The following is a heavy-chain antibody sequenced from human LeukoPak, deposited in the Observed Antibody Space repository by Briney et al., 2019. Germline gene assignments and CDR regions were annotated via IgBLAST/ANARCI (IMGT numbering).Heavy chain of an antibody. CDR3: ARHGSGSYYWNYYYYGMDV. Sequence: SETLSLTCTVSGGSITNYYWSWFRQSAIKGLEWIGRISASGNTDYNPSLKSRVTISVDTSKNQFSLQLSSVTAADTAVYYCARHGSGSYYWNYYYYGMDVWGQGTTVTVSS. D-gene: IGHD3-10*01. CDR2: ISASGNT. CDR1: GGSITNYY. V-gene: IGHV4-4*07. J-gene: IGHJ6*02.